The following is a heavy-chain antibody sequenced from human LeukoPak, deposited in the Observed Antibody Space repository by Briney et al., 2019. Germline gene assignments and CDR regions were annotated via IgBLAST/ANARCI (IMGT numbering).Heavy chain of an antibody. CDR1: GGSISSSSYY. V-gene: IGHV4-39*07. CDR2: IYFSGST. J-gene: IGHJ4*02. CDR3: ARDPEY. Sequence: PSETLSLTCTVSGGSISSSSYYWDWLRQPPGKGLEWIGSIYFSGSTHYNPSLKSRVTISVNTSTNQFSLKLSSVTAAGTAVYYCARDPEYWGQGSLVTVSS.